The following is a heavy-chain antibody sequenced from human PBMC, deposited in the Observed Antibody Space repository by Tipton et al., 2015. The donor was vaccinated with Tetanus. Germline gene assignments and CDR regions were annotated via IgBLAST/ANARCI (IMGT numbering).Heavy chain of an antibody. J-gene: IGHJ4*02. D-gene: IGHD3-3*01. CDR2: IYHRGTT. CDR3: ARAPAVLRLSEWLSENYFHY. Sequence: GLVKPSETLSLTCAVYGGSFSNYYWSWIRQRPGKGLEWLGNIYHRGTTYYNPSLKSRITISVDTSKNQFSLKLSSMTAADTAVYYCARAPAVLRLSEWLSENYFHYWGRGTLVTVSS. V-gene: IGHV4-34*09. CDR1: GGSFSNYY.